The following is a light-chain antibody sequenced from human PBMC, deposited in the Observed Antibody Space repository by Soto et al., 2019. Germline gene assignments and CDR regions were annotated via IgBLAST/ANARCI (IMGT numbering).Light chain of an antibody. CDR1: QGIRND. V-gene: IGKV1-17*01. CDR3: LQHNRYPWT. Sequence: DIQIAQSPSSLSASVGDRVTITWRASQGIRNDLGWYQQTPGQAPKRLIYAASSLQSGVPSRFSGSGSSTECTLTISRLQPEDFATYYCLQHNRYPWTFGQGTKVDIK. CDR2: AAS. J-gene: IGKJ1*01.